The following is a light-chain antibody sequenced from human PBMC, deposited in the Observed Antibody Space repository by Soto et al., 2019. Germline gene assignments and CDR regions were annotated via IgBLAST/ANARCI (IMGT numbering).Light chain of an antibody. V-gene: IGLV2-23*03. J-gene: IGLJ2*01. CDR1: SNDVGNYNL. CDR2: EGS. CDR3: CSYAGSSTFL. Sequence: QSALTQPASVSGSPGQSITISCTGTSNDVGNYNLVSWYQQYPGKAPKLMIYEGSQRPSGVSTRFSGSKSGNTASLTISGLRAEDEADYYCCSYAGSSTFLFGGGTKLTV.